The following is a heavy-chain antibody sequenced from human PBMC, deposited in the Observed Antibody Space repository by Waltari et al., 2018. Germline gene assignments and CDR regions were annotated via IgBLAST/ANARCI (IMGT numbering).Heavy chain of an antibody. CDR3: AKDMEGWPDY. CDR2: ISWDGVST. D-gene: IGHD1-1*01. Sequence: EVQLVESGGVVVQPGGSLRLSCAASGFTFDDYAMHWVRQAPGKGLEWVSLISWDGVSTYYADTVKGRLTISRDNSKNSLYLKMNSLRAEDTALYYCAKDMEGWPDYWGQGTLVTVSS. J-gene: IGHJ4*02. CDR1: GFTFDDYA. V-gene: IGHV3-43D*04.